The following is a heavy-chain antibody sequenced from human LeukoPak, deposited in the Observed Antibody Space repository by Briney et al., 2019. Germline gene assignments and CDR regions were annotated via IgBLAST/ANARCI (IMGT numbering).Heavy chain of an antibody. CDR2: IYYSGST. V-gene: IGHV4-39*07. D-gene: IGHD2-2*01. CDR1: GGSISSSSYY. CDR3: ARSAIPILDY. Sequence: SETLSLTCTVSGGSISSSSYYWGWIRQPPGKGLEWIESIYYSGSTYYNPSLKSRVTISVDTSKNQFSLKLSSVTAADTAVYYCARSAIPILDYWGQGTLVTVSS. J-gene: IGHJ4*02.